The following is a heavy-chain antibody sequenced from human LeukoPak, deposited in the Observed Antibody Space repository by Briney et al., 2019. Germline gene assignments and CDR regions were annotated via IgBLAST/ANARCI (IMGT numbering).Heavy chain of an antibody. CDR2: ITGSGGST. CDR1: GFTFSTYG. CDR3: ARAFYDSSGYYYGGAFDI. J-gene: IGHJ3*02. D-gene: IGHD3-22*01. Sequence: GGSLRLSCVASGFTFSTYGMSWVRQAPGKGLEWVSAITGSGGSTYYADSVKGRFTISRDNAKNSLYLQMNSLRAEDTAVYYCARAFYDSSGYYYGGAFDIWGQGTMVTVSS. V-gene: IGHV3-23*01.